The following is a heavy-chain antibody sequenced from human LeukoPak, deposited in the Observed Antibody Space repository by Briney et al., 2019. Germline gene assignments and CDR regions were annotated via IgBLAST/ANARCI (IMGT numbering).Heavy chain of an antibody. D-gene: IGHD5-18*01. CDR3: ARLRYSYDNYYYAMDV. Sequence: GSLRLSCAASGFTVGSNYMNWVRQAPGKGLEWIGSIYYRGSTYYNPSLKSRVTIAVDTSKNQFSLKLRSVTAADTAVFYCARLRYSYDNYYYAMDVWGQGTTVTVSS. V-gene: IGHV4-39*01. CDR1: GFTVGSNY. J-gene: IGHJ6*02. CDR2: IYYRGST.